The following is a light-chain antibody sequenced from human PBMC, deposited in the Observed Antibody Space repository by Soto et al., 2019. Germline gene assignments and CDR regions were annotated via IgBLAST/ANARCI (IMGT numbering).Light chain of an antibody. CDR2: SAS. V-gene: IGKV3-15*01. CDR3: QQYINGYT. Sequence: EVVMTQSPATLSVFPGQRVTLSCRASQSVSTSLAWYQQKPGQAPSLLIYSASTRATGIPARFSGSGSGTEFTLTISSLESEDFAVYYCQQYINGYTFGQGTKVEIK. CDR1: QSVSTS. J-gene: IGKJ2*01.